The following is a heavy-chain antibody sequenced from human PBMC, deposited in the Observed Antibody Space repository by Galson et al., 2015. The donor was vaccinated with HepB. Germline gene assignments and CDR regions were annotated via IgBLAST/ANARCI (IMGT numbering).Heavy chain of an antibody. J-gene: IGHJ4*02. V-gene: IGHV3-7*03. Sequence: RLSCAASGFTFSDYWMTWVRPAPGKGLEWVANLKKDGSEKSYEDAVRGRFAISRDNTKNSVYLQMNSLRVEDTAVYYCARELVLWGGTFDYWGQGTLVTVSS. CDR1: GFTFSDYW. CDR2: LKKDGSEK. D-gene: IGHD2/OR15-2a*01. CDR3: ARELVLWGGTFDY.